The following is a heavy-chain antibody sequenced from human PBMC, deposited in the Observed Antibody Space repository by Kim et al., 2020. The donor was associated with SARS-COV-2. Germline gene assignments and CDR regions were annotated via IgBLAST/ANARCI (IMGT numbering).Heavy chain of an antibody. CDR1: GGSISSYY. Sequence: SETLSLTCTVSGGSISSYYWSWIRQPPGKGLEWIGYIYYSGSTNYNPSLKSRVTISVDTSKNQFSLKLSSVTAADTAVYYCARDKIVATEKMHYYYYGMDVWGQGTTVTVSS. CDR2: IYYSGST. J-gene: IGHJ6*02. D-gene: IGHD5-12*01. CDR3: ARDKIVATEKMHYYYYGMDV. V-gene: IGHV4-59*01.